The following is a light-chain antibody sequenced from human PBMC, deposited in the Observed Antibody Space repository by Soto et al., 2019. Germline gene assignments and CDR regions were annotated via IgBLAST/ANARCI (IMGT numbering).Light chain of an antibody. CDR3: QQYDNSPLYT. CDR1: QSFNSNY. V-gene: IGKV3-20*01. J-gene: IGKJ2*01. CDR2: GAS. Sequence: ENVLTQSPGTLSLSPGDRATLSCRASQSFNSNYLVWYQQKPGQAPWLLIYGASSRATGIPDRFSGSGSGTVFTLTISRLEPEDFAVYYCQQYDNSPLYTFGQVTKLETK.